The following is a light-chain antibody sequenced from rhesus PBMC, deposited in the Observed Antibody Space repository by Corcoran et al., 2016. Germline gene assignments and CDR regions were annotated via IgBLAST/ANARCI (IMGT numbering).Light chain of an antibody. V-gene: IGKV1S8*01. Sequence: IQMTQSPSALSASVGDRVTISCRASQNINSNLAWYQQKPGKAPRLLIYTTYRLQTGVPFRFRGSGSGTDFTLTISSLQPEDSATYYCQHYYNDPLTFGGGTKVELK. J-gene: IGKJ4*01. CDR3: QHYYNDPLT. CDR1: QNINSN. CDR2: TTY.